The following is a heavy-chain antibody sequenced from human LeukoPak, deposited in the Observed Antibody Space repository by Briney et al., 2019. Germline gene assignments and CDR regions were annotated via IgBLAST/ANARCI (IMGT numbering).Heavy chain of an antibody. J-gene: IGHJ3*02. CDR2: MNPNSGNT. Sequence: ASVKVSCKASGHTFTSYDINWVRQATGQGLEWMGWMNPNSGNTGYAHKFQGRVTMTRNTSISTAYMELSSLRSEDTAVYYCARRTRELGYCSGGSCYHDAFDIWGQGTMVTVS. D-gene: IGHD2-15*01. V-gene: IGHV1-8*01. CDR3: ARRTRELGYCSGGSCYHDAFDI. CDR1: GHTFTSYD.